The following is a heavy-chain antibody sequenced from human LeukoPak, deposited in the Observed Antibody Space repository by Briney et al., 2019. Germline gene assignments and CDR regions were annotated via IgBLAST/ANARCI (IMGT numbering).Heavy chain of an antibody. CDR2: IRFSGAGT. CDR1: GFTFTNYV. D-gene: IGHD2-21*02. V-gene: IGHV3-23*01. Sequence: GGSLRLSCAASGFTFTNYVITWVRQAPGKGLEWVSGIRFSGAGTFYAESVKGRFTISRDNSKTTLSLQMNSLRAEDTAIYYCAKVDPASVTGGVFYYYYYMDVWGKGTTVTVSS. J-gene: IGHJ6*03. CDR3: AKVDPASVTGGVFYYYYYMDV.